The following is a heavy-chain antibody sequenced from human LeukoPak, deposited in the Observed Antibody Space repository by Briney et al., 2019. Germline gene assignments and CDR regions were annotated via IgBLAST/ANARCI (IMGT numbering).Heavy chain of an antibody. V-gene: IGHV4-39*07. CDR1: GGSISSSSYY. CDR2: IYYSGST. Sequence: PSETLSLTCTVSGGSISSSSYYWGWIRQPPGKGLEWIGSIYYSGSTYYNPSLKSRVTISVDTSKNQFSLKLSSVAAADTAVYYCARDRAAAGTSYFDYWGQGTLVTVSS. D-gene: IGHD6-13*01. J-gene: IGHJ4*02. CDR3: ARDRAAAGTSYFDY.